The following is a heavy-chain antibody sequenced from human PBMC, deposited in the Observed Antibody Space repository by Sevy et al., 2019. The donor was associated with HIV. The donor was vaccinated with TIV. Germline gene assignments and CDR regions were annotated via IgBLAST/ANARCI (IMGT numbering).Heavy chain of an antibody. CDR1: GFSFISHV. CDR3: AKEDLEGYQN. V-gene: IGHV3-23*01. CDR2: IRSSGGST. D-gene: IGHD1-1*01. Sequence: AGSLRLSCAASGFSFISHVMTWVRQSPGKGLEWVSTIRSSGGSTYYADALKGRFTISRDNSKKTVFLEMNSLRAEDTAIYYSAKEDLEGYQNRGQGTLVTVSS. J-gene: IGHJ1*01.